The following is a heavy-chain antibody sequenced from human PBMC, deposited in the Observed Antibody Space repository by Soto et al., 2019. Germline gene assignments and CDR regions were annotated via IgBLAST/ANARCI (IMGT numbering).Heavy chain of an antibody. CDR3: AREKRTWNYASFCYYMDV. CDR1: GYTFTVYY. Sequence: ASVKVSCKASGYTFTVYYMHWVRQAPGQGLEWMGWINPNSGGTNYAQKFQGWVTMTRDTSISTAYMELSRLRSDDTAVYYCAREKRTWNYASFCYYMDVWGKGTTVTVSS. V-gene: IGHV1-2*04. J-gene: IGHJ6*03. D-gene: IGHD1-7*01. CDR2: INPNSGGT.